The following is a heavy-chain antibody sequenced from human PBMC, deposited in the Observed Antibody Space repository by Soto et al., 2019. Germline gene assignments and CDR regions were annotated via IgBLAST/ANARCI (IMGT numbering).Heavy chain of an antibody. J-gene: IGHJ6*02. CDR2: ISYDGSNK. Sequence: PGGSLRLSCAASGFTFSSYGMHWVRQAPGKGLEWVAVISYDGSNKYYADSVKGRFTISRDNSKNTLYLQMNSLRAEDTAVYYCARDRDGSCSSTSCYMLGGRWDYYYGMEVWGQGTTVTVSS. V-gene: IGHV3-30*03. CDR3: ARDRDGSCSSTSCYMLGGRWDYYYGMEV. D-gene: IGHD2-2*02. CDR1: GFTFSSYG.